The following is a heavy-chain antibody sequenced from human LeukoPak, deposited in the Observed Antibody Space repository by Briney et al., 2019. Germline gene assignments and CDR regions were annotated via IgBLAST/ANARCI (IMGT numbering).Heavy chain of an antibody. Sequence: SVKVSCKASGYSFTSYDINWVRQATGQGLEWMGWMKPSTGNTGSAQELQGRVTMTRNTSISTAYMELSSLRSEDAAVYYCARSLPAYWGQGTLVTVSS. V-gene: IGHV1-8*01. CDR3: ARSLPAY. CDR1: GYSFTSYD. J-gene: IGHJ4*02. CDR2: MKPSTGNT.